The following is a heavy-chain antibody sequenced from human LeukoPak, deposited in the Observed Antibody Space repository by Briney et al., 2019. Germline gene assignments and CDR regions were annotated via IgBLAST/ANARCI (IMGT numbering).Heavy chain of an antibody. Sequence: SETLSLTCTVSDGSISSYYWSWIRQPPGKGLEWIRYIYYSGSTNYNPSLKSRVTISVDTSKNQFSLKLSSVTAADTAVYHCARRRPNPYYYDSSGFDAFDIWGQGTMVTVSS. J-gene: IGHJ3*02. CDR2: IYYSGST. V-gene: IGHV4-59*08. D-gene: IGHD3-22*01. CDR1: DGSISSYY. CDR3: ARRRPNPYYYDSSGFDAFDI.